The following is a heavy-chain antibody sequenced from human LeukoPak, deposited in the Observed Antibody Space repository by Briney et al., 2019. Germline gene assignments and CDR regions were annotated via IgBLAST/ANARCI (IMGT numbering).Heavy chain of an antibody. CDR1: GFTLSNYG. D-gene: IGHD3-10*01. V-gene: IGHV3-30*02. Sequence: GGSLRLSCGASGFTLSNYGMHWVRQAPGKGLEWVAFIRYDVSNEYYVDSVKGRFTIPRDNSKNTLYLQMNSLRAEDTAVYYCARDLDGSGSYDYWGQGTLVTVSS. CDR3: ARDLDGSGSYDY. CDR2: IRYDVSNE. J-gene: IGHJ4*02.